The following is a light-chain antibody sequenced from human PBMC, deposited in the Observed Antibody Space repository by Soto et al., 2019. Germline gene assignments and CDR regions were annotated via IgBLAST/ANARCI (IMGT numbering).Light chain of an antibody. V-gene: IGKV1-27*01. CDR1: QGISNY. CDR2: AAS. J-gene: IGKJ1*01. CDR3: QKYNSAPRT. Sequence: DIQMTQSPSSLSASVGDRVTITSRTSQGISNYLAWYQQKPEKVPKLLIYAASTLQAGVPSRFSGSGSGTDFTLTISSLQPEDVATYYCQKYNSAPRTFGQGTKVEIK.